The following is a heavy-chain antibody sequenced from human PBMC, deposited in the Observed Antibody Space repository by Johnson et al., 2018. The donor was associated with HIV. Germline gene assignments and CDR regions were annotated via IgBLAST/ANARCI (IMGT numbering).Heavy chain of an antibody. J-gene: IGHJ3*02. CDR1: GFTFSSYS. Sequence: QMQLVESGGGLVQPGRSLRLSCAASGFTFSSYSMHWVRQAPGKGLEWVAVISYDGSNKYYADSAKGRFHISRDNAKNSLYLQMNSLRAEDTAVYSCARGRRSVCAGLDAFDIWGQGTMVTVSS. V-gene: IGHV3-30*04. D-gene: IGHD3-3*01. CDR3: ARGRRSVCAGLDAFDI. CDR2: ISYDGSNK.